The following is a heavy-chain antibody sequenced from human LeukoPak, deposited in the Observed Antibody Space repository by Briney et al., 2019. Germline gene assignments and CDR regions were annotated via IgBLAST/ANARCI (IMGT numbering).Heavy chain of an antibody. CDR2: IYYSGST. J-gene: IGHJ5*02. Sequence: SETLSLTCTVSGGSISSSSYYWGWIRQPPGKGLEWIGSIYYSGSTYYNPSLKSRVTISVDTSKNQFSLKLSSVTAADTAVYYCARDSKTEGWFDPWGQGTLVTVSS. CDR1: GGSISSSSYY. D-gene: IGHD2-21*02. CDR3: ARDSKTEGWFDP. V-gene: IGHV4-39*07.